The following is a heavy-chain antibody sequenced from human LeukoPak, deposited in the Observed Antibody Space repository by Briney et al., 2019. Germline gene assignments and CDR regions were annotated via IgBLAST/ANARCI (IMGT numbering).Heavy chain of an antibody. CDR3: ARVVPYYYYYIDV. V-gene: IGHV4-34*01. Sequence: PSETLSLTCAVYGRSLNGYYWSWIRHPPEKGLEWLGEINHSGSTNYNPSLKSRVPIPQKPPKKQFSLKLSSVTAADTAVYYCARVVPYYYYYIDVWGKGTTVTVSS. CDR2: INHSGST. J-gene: IGHJ6*03. CDR1: GRSLNGYY.